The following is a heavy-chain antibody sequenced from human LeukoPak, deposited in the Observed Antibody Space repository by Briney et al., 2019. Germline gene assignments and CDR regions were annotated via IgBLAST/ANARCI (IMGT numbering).Heavy chain of an antibody. CDR3: ARQTGSSQIVGATTHFDP. D-gene: IGHD1-26*01. V-gene: IGHV4-39*01. CDR1: GGSITNYSFY. CDR2: IYYSGST. J-gene: IGHJ5*02. Sequence: SETLSLTCTVSGGSITNYSFYWGWIRQPPGKGLEWIGTIYYSGSTYYNPSLKSRVTISVDTSRMHFSLRLSSVTAADTAVYYCARQTGSSQIVGATTHFDPWGQGTLVTVSS.